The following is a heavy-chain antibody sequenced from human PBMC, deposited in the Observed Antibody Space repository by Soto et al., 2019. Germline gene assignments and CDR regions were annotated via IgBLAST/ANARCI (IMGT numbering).Heavy chain of an antibody. CDR2: ISAYNGNT. CDR1: GYTFTSYG. CDR3: AREDRLTYYYDSSGYFGFDY. D-gene: IGHD3-22*01. Sequence: QVPLVQSGAEVKKPGASVKVSCKASGYTFTSYGISWVRQAPGQGLEWMGWISAYNGNTNYAQKLQGRVTMTTDTSTSTAYMELRSLRSDDTAVYYCAREDRLTYYYDSSGYFGFDYWGQGTLVTVSS. J-gene: IGHJ4*02. V-gene: IGHV1-18*01.